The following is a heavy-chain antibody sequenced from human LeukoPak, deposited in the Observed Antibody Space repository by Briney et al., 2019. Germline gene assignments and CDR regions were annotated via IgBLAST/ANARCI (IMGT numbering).Heavy chain of an antibody. V-gene: IGHV3-9*01. J-gene: IGHJ4*02. CDR2: ISWNSGSI. CDR1: GFTFDDYA. CDR3: AKDKDIVATTYFDY. D-gene: IGHD5-12*01. Sequence: GGSLRLSCAASGFTFDDYAMHWVRQAPGKGLEWVSGISWNSGSIGYADSVKGRFTISRDNAKNSLYLQMNSLRAEDTALYYCAKDKDIVATTYFDYWGQGTLVTVSS.